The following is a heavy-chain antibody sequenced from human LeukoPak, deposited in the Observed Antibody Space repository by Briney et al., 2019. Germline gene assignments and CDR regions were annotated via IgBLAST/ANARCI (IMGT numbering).Heavy chain of an antibody. D-gene: IGHD5-24*01. V-gene: IGHV4-59*08. J-gene: IGHJ4*02. CDR2: IYYSGST. CDR1: GGSISGYY. CDR3: VRGGNGYNNFDS. Sequence: SETLSLTCTVSGGSISGYYWSWIRQPPGKGLEWIGYIYYSGSTNYNPSLKSRVTISEDTSKSQFSLKLSSVAAADTAVYYCVRGGNGYNNFDSWGQGTLVTVSS.